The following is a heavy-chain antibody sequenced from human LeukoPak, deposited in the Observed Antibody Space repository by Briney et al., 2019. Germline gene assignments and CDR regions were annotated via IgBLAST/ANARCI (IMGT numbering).Heavy chain of an antibody. CDR3: AKDEGRFDS. V-gene: IGHV1-18*01. J-gene: IGHJ5*01. Sequence: ASVKVSCKGSGYPFTKSGIAWVRQAPGQGLVWMGWISTFTGDTNYAQKFQTRVTMTTDTSTTTVYMELKSLTSDDSAVYYCAKDEGRFDSWGQGTLVTVSS. CDR1: GYPFTKSG. CDR2: ISTFTGDT.